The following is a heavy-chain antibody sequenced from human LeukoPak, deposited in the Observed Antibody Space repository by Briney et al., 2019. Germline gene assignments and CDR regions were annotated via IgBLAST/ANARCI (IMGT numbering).Heavy chain of an antibody. Sequence: GGSLRLSCAASVFTFSSYSMSWVRQAPWKGLEWVSAISGSGGSTYYADSVKGRFTISRDNSKNTLYLQMNSLRAEDTAVYYCANDLTRAVYSAYDFVPNLGNWGQGTLVTVSS. J-gene: IGHJ4*02. V-gene: IGHV3-23*01. CDR2: ISGSGGST. CDR1: VFTFSSYS. D-gene: IGHD5-12*01. CDR3: ANDLTRAVYSAYDFVPNLGN.